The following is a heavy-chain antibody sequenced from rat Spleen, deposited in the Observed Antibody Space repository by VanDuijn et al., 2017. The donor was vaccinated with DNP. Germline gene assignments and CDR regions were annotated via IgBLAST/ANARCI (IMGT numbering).Heavy chain of an antibody. J-gene: IGHJ2*01. Sequence: EVQLVESGGGLVQPGRSLKLSCGASGFTFSDYYMAWVRQAPKKGLEWVATISYDGSRTYYRDSVKGRFTVSRDNTKSTLYLQMDSLRSEDTATYYCARHPGYDWGQGVMVTVSS. V-gene: IGHV5-7*01. CDR2: ISYDGSRT. CDR3: ARHPGYD. D-gene: IGHD1-4*01. CDR1: GFTFSDYY.